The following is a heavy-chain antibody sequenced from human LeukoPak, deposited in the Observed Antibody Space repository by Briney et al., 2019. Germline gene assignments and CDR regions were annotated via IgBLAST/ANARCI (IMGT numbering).Heavy chain of an antibody. CDR1: GFTFSSYG. CDR2: IWDDGSKK. CDR3: ARDGIAVAGFVDY. D-gene: IGHD6-19*01. J-gene: IGHJ4*02. Sequence: PGTSLRLSCAASGFTFSSYGMNWVRQAPGEGLEWVAAIWDDGSKKYYADSVKGRFTISRDNSKNTLYLQMNSLRAEDTAVYYCARDGIAVAGFVDYWGQGTLVTVSS. V-gene: IGHV3-33*01.